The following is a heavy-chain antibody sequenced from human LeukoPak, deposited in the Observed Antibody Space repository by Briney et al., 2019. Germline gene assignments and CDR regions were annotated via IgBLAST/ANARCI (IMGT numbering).Heavy chain of an antibody. V-gene: IGHV4-59*08. CDR2: INYSGNT. CDR1: GGSISYYY. Sequence: SETLSLTCTVSGGSISYYYWSWIRQPPGQGLEWIAYINYSGNTDYNPSLKSRVTISVDTSKNHFSLKLNSVTAADTAMYYCARLNDVNSSVLHHFDHWGQGTLVTVSS. J-gene: IGHJ4*02. CDR3: ARLNDVNSSVLHHFDH. D-gene: IGHD6-13*01.